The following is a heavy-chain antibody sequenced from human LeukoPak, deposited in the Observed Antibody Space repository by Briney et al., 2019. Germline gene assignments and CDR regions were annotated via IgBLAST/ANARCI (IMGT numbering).Heavy chain of an antibody. V-gene: IGHV4-61*01. D-gene: IGHD1-26*01. J-gene: IGHJ4*02. CDR1: GGSVSSGNYY. CDR3: ARDTPTYFDY. Sequence: SETVPLNCTVSGGSVSSGNYYWSWIRQPPGKGLEWIGYIYYSGGTNYNPSLQSRVTISVDTSRNQFSLKLSSVTAADTAVYYCARDTPTYFDYWGQATLVTVSS. CDR2: IYYSGGT.